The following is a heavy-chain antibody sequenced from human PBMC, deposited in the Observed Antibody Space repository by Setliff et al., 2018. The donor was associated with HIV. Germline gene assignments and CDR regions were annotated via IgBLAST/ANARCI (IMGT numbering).Heavy chain of an antibody. V-gene: IGHV1-69*10. CDR3: GASPYSGIHLDY. Sequence: ASVKVSCKASGGTFTNSAIGWVRQAPGQGLEWMGAIVPILGIANSAQKFQGRVTITTDESTNTAYMELSSLRSEDTAVYYCGASPYSGIHLDYWGQGTLVTVSS. CDR1: GGTFTNSA. J-gene: IGHJ4*02. D-gene: IGHD1-26*01. CDR2: IVPILGIA.